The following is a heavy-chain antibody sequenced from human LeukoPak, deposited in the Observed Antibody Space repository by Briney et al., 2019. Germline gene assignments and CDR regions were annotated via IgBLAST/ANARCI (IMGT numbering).Heavy chain of an antibody. D-gene: IGHD6-13*01. CDR2: IYYSGST. CDR1: GGSISSNY. CDR3: ARHSSSWYVDY. Sequence: SETLSLTCTVSGGSISSNYWSWIRRPPGKGLEWIGYIYYSGSTNYNPSLKSRVTISVDTSKNQFSLKLSSVTAADTAVYYCARHSSSWYVDYWGQGTQVTVSS. V-gene: IGHV4-59*08. J-gene: IGHJ4*02.